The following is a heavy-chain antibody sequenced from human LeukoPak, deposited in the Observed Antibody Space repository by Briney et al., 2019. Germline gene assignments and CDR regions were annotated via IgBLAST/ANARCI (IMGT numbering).Heavy chain of an antibody. V-gene: IGHV3-30*18. CDR1: GFTFSSYG. Sequence: GGSLRLSCAASGFTFSSYGMHWVRQAPSKGLEWVAVISYDGSNKYYADSVKGRFTISRDNSKNTLYLQMNSLRAEDTAVYYCAKDPRKDIVVVVAAYYFDYWGQGTLVTVSS. J-gene: IGHJ4*02. CDR3: AKDPRKDIVVVVAAYYFDY. D-gene: IGHD2-15*01. CDR2: ISYDGSNK.